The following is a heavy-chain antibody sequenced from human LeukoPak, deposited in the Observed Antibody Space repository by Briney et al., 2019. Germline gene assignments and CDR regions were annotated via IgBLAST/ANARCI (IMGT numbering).Heavy chain of an antibody. V-gene: IGHV4-34*01. CDR1: GGSFSGHY. CDR2: INHSGST. Sequence: SETLSLTCAVYGGSFSGHYWSWIRQPPGKGLEWIGEINHSGSTNYNPSLKSRVTISVDTSKNQFSLKLSSVTAADTAVYYCARGLPYYYDSSGYSPLDYWGQGTLVTVSS. CDR3: ARGLPYYYDSSGYSPLDY. J-gene: IGHJ4*02. D-gene: IGHD3-22*01.